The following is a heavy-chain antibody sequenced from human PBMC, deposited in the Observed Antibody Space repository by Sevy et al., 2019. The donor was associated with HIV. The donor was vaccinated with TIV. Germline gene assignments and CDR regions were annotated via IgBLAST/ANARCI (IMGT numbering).Heavy chain of an antibody. V-gene: IGHV3-21*01. Sequence: GGSLRLSCAASGFTFNYYFMNWVRQAPGKGLEWVSYISSHSSYIHYADSVKGRFTISRDNAKNSPFLQMDSLRADDTAVYYCARGDYYGSLYYFDYWGQGALVTVSS. CDR3: ARGDYYGSLYYFDY. CDR1: GFTFNYYF. D-gene: IGHD3-10*01. J-gene: IGHJ4*02. CDR2: ISSHSSYI.